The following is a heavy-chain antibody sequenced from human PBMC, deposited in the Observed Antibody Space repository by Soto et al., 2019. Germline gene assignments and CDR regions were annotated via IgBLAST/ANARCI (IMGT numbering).Heavy chain of an antibody. CDR2: IYHSGDT. CDR1: GDSMSSGAYY. D-gene: IGHD3-22*01. V-gene: IGHV4-31*03. CDR3: ASTYSGYLDN. Sequence: QVRLQESGPGLVKPSQTLSLTCSVSGDSMSSGAYYWSWIRQHPGKGLEWIAYIYHSGDTHYNPSLRSRITISVDTSKNQSSLKLTSVTDADTAVYYCASTYSGYLDNWGQGTLVTVSS. J-gene: IGHJ4*02.